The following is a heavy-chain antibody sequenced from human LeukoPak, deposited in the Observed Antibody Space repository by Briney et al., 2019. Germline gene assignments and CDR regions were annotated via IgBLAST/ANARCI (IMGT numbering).Heavy chain of an antibody. CDR1: GFTFSDYY. CDR3: ARGQWELGSSSGDHFDY. Sequence: GGSLRLSCAASGFTFSDYYMTWIRQAPGKGLEWVSYISSSSSYTNYADSVKGRFTISRDNAKNSLYLQMNSLRAEDTAVYYCARGQWELGSSSGDHFDYWGQGTLVTVSS. J-gene: IGHJ4*02. D-gene: IGHD1-26*01. CDR2: ISSSSSYT. V-gene: IGHV3-11*05.